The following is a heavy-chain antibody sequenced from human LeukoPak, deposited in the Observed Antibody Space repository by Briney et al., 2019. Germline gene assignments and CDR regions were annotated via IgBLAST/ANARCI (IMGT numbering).Heavy chain of an antibody. V-gene: IGHV3-33*08. D-gene: IGHD5-12*01. J-gene: IGHJ6*02. CDR1: VFTFSSYS. Sequence: GRSLRLSCAASVFTFSSYSMHWVRQARSKGQEWVAVIWYDASNKYYADSVKGRFTISRDNSKNTLYLQMNSLRAEDTAVYYCAREKVGSGYDYVYYYYGMDVWGQGTTVTVSS. CDR2: IWYDASNK. CDR3: AREKVGSGYDYVYYYYGMDV.